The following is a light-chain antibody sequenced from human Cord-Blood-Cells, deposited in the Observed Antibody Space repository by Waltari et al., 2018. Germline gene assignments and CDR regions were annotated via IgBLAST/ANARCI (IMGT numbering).Light chain of an antibody. J-gene: IGLJ2*01. V-gene: IGLV2-23*01. CDR3: CSYAGSNVV. Sequence: QSALTQPASVSGSPGQSITISCTGPSSDVGSYNTVSWYQQHPGKAPKLMIYEGSKRPSGVSNRFSGSKSGNTASLTISGLQAEDEADYYCCSYAGSNVVFGGGTKLTVL. CDR2: EGS. CDR1: SSDVGSYNT.